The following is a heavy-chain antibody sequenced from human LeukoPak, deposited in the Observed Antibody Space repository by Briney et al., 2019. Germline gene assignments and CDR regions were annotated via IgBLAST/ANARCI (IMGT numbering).Heavy chain of an antibody. V-gene: IGHV4-31*03. CDR3: ARHTSTSRYFDY. J-gene: IGHJ4*02. D-gene: IGHD5/OR15-5a*01. Sequence: SETLSLTCTVSGGSISSGGYYWSWLRQHPGKGLEWIGYIYYSGSTYYNPSLKSRVTISVDTSKNQFSLKLSSVTAADTAVYYCARHTSTSRYFDYWGQGTLVTVSS. CDR1: GGSISSGGYY. CDR2: IYYSGST.